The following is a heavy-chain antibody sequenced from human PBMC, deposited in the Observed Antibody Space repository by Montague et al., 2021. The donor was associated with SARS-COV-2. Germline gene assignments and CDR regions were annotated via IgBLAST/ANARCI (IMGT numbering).Heavy chain of an antibody. CDR2: IYYSGST. D-gene: IGHD5-24*01. J-gene: IGHJ4*02. CDR3: ARVFARWLQFEPYFDY. Sequence: SETLSLTCTVSGGSISSYYWSWIRHPPGKGLEWIGYIYYSGSTNXXPSLTSRVTISVDTSKNQYSLKLSSVTAADTAVYYCARVFARWLQFEPYFDYWGQGTLVTVSS. CDR1: GGSISSYY. V-gene: IGHV4-59*01.